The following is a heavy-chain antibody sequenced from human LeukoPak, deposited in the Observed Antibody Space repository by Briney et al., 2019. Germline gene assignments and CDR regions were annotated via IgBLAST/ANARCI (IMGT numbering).Heavy chain of an antibody. J-gene: IGHJ4*02. CDR2: ISGSGGRT. D-gene: IGHD2-15*01. CDR1: GFTFSSFA. V-gene: IGHV3-23*01. CDR3: AKSPPRCSGGSCYGY. Sequence: GGSLRLSCAASGFTFSSFALSWVRQAPGKGVEWSSGISGSGGRTDYADPVKGRFTISRDNSKNTLYLQMSSLRADDTALYYCAKSPPRCSGGSCYGYWGQGTLVTVSS.